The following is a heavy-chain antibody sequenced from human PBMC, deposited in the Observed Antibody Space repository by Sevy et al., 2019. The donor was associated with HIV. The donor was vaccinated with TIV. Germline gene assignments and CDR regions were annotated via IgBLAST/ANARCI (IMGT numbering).Heavy chain of an antibody. CDR2: IIPIFGTA. CDR3: ARVTSGYYTNWFDP. Sequence: ASVKVSCKASGGTFSSYAISWVRQAPGQGLEWMGGIIPIFGTANYAQKFQGRVTITADESTSTAYMELSSLRSEETAVYYCARVTSGYYTNWFDPWGQGTLVTVSS. V-gene: IGHV1-69*13. D-gene: IGHD3-3*01. CDR1: GGTFSSYA. J-gene: IGHJ5*02.